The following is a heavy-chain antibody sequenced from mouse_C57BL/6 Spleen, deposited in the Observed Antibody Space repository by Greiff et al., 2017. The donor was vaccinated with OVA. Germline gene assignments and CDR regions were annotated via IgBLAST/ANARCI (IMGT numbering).Heavy chain of an antibody. CDR3: ARLEINDMDY. Sequence: VQLQQSGAELVKPGASVKLSCTASGFTFTDYYMHWVKQRTEQGLEWIGGIDPADGDTNYAPKFKGKATLTVDTSSSTAYMQLSSLTSEDSAVYYCARLEINDMDYWGQGTSVTVSS. D-gene: IGHD5-1-1*01. V-gene: IGHV14-2*01. CDR1: GFTFTDYY. CDR2: IDPADGDT. J-gene: IGHJ4*01.